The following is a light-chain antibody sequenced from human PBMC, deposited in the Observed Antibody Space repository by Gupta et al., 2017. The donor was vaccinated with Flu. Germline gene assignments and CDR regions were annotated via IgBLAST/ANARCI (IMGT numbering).Light chain of an antibody. CDR1: SGDVGAYDY. CDR3: YSYATPDTWV. CDR2: EVS. Sequence: QSALTQPRPVSGSPGQSVTISCTGTSGDVGAYDYVSWHQHPPGKHPKLRIYEVSKRPSGLPDRCAASTSATKDFTNISALQAEDDSYEDCYSYATPDTWVFGGGTKVTVL. J-gene: IGLJ3*02. V-gene: IGLV2-11*01.